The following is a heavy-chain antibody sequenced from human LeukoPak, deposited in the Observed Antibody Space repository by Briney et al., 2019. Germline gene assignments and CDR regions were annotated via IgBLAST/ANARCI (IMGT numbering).Heavy chain of an antibody. CDR2: ISWNSGSI. Sequence: GGSLRLSCAASGFTFDDYAMHWVRQAPGKGLEWVSGISWNSGSIGYADSVKGRFTISRDNAKNSLYLQMSSLRAEDTAVYYCAKGGISTIVRGVIGYMDVWGKGTTVTISS. J-gene: IGHJ6*03. CDR3: AKGGISTIVRGVIGYMDV. D-gene: IGHD3-10*01. CDR1: GFTFDDYA. V-gene: IGHV3-9*01.